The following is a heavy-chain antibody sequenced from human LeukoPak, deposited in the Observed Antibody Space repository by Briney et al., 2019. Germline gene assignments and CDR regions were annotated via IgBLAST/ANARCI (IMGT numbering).Heavy chain of an antibody. CDR1: GFTFDDYA. D-gene: IGHD6-13*01. CDR2: ISSIGSYI. Sequence: GGSLRLSCAASGFTFDDYAMHWVRQSPGKGLEWVSSISSIGSYIYYADSVKGRFTISRDNAKNSLYLQMNSLRAEDTAVYYCARDYGKSGRIDSSFGYWGQGSLVTVSS. V-gene: IGHV3-21*01. J-gene: IGHJ4*02. CDR3: ARDYGKSGRIDSSFGY.